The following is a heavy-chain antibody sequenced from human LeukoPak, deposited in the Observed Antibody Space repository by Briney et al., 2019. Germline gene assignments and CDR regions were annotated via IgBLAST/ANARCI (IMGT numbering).Heavy chain of an antibody. D-gene: IGHD4-17*01. V-gene: IGHV4-34*01. CDR1: GASFSGSY. Sequence: PETLSLTCAVYGASFSGSYWSWLRQPPGKGLEWIGEITHSGRINHNPSLKSRVTISVDTSMNQFSLKLTSVTAADTAVYYCATIYGDYSDFDSWGQGTLVTVSS. J-gene: IGHJ4*02. CDR2: ITHSGRI. CDR3: ATIYGDYSDFDS.